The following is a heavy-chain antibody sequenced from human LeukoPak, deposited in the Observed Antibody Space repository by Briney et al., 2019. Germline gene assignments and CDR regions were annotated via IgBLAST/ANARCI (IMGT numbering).Heavy chain of an antibody. CDR3: VRHISTNTGYFDS. CDR1: GGSINSHSYY. V-gene: IGHV4-39*01. CDR2: VYYDGTS. J-gene: IGHJ4*02. D-gene: IGHD5-24*01. Sequence: PSETLSLTCTVPGGSINSHSYYWGWIRQPPGKGLEWIGSVYYDGTSYSNPSLKTRVGVFVDTSRDQFSLDLDFATAADTALYYCVRHISTNTGYFDSCGQGTLVSVSS.